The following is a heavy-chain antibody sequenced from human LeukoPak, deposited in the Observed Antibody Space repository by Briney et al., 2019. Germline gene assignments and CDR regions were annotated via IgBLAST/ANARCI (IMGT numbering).Heavy chain of an antibody. CDR2: ISSNGGST. D-gene: IGHD3-10*01. CDR1: GFTFSNYA. Sequence: GGSLRLSCSASGFTFSNYAMHWVRQAPGKGLESVSAISSNGGSTYYADSVKGRFTISRDNSTNTLYLQMSSLRAEDTAVYYFLSGDYWGQGTLVTVSS. V-gene: IGHV3-64D*06. CDR3: LSGDY. J-gene: IGHJ4*02.